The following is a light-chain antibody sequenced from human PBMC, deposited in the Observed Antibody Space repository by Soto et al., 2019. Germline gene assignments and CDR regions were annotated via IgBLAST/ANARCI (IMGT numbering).Light chain of an antibody. Sequence: EIVMTQSPATLSVSPGERATLSCRASQSVSSTFAWYQQKPGQAPRRLIYGASTRSTGIPARFSGSGSRTEFTLTISSLQSEDFAVYYCQQYNNWPPFTFGQGTRLEIK. CDR1: QSVSST. CDR3: QQYNNWPPFT. V-gene: IGKV3-15*01. CDR2: GAS. J-gene: IGKJ5*01.